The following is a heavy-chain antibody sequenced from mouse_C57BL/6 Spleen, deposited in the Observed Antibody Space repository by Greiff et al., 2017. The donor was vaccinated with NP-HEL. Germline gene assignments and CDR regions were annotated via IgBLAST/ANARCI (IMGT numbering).Heavy chain of an antibody. CDR3: AREDYYGSSDYAMDY. CDR2: INPYNGGT. Sequence: VQLQQSGPVLVKPGASVKMSCKASGYTFTDYYMNWVKQSHGKSLEWIGVINPYNGGTSYNQKFKGKATLTVDKSSSTAYMELNSLTSEDSAVYYCAREDYYGSSDYAMDYWGQGTSVTVSS. J-gene: IGHJ4*01. D-gene: IGHD1-1*01. V-gene: IGHV1-19*01. CDR1: GYTFTDYY.